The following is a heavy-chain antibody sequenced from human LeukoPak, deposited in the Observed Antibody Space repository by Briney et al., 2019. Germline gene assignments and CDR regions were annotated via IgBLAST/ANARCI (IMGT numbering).Heavy chain of an antibody. CDR2: ISSSSTNI. V-gene: IGHV3-21*01. J-gene: IGHJ4*02. D-gene: IGHD6-19*01. CDR1: GFTFSNYN. Sequence: GGSLRLSCAASGFTFSNYNMNWVRQAPGKGLEWVSYISSSSTNIYYTDSVKGRFTISRDNAKNSLYLQMNSLRAEDTAVYYCARDDTAVAGTELDYWGQGTLVTVSS. CDR3: ARDDTAVAGTELDY.